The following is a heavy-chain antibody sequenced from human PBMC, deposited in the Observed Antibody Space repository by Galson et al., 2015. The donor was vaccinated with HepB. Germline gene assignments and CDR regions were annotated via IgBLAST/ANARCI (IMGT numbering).Heavy chain of an antibody. CDR3: ARNYDSGGRRYSWLDP. V-gene: IGHV1-18*01. J-gene: IGHJ5*02. CDR2: ISPYNGHT. CDR1: GYKFVDFG. Sequence: SVKVSCKASGYKFVDFGISWVRQAPGQGLEWMGWISPYNGHTNFAQKFQGRLTMTTDTPTNTADMELRSLTSDDTAVYYCARNYDSGGRRYSWLDPWGQGTLVTVSS. D-gene: IGHD4-23*01.